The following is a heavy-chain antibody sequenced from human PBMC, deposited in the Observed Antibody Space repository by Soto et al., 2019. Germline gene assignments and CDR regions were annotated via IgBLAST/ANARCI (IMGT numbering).Heavy chain of an antibody. V-gene: IGHV1-69*13. J-gene: IGHJ5*02. CDR3: AIDRMHFDSNGYSGRRLLDP. CDR2: LIPIFGTG. D-gene: IGHD3-22*01. CDR1: GGTFNNNG. Sequence: SVKVSCKASGGTFNNNGVTWVRQAPGQGLEWMGGLIPIFGTGSYAQRFQGRVTLIADESTSTAYMELNSLRSEDTAVYYCAIDRMHFDSNGYSGRRLLDPWGEGPLVTVFS.